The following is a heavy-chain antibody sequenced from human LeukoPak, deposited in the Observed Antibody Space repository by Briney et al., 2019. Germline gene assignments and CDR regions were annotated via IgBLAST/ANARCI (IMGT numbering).Heavy chain of an antibody. CDR3: ARTGYCSSTSCSLYYYGMDV. D-gene: IGHD2-2*01. V-gene: IGHV3-30-3*01. Sequence: PGGSLRLSCAASGFTFSSYAMHWVREAPGKGLEWVAVISYDGSNKYYADSVKGRFTIYRDNSKNTVYVQMNRQRDEDTAVYYCARTGYCSSTSCSLYYYGMDVWGQGTTVTVSS. CDR1: GFTFSSYA. J-gene: IGHJ6*02. CDR2: ISYDGSNK.